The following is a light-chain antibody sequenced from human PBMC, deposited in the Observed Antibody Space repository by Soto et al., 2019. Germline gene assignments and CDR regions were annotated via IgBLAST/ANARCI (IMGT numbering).Light chain of an antibody. CDR2: DAS. CDR3: QQRYNGVT. CDR1: QSINTY. J-gene: IGKJ4*01. V-gene: IGKV3-11*01. Sequence: EIVLTQSPATVSLSPGQRATLSCRASQSINTYLGWFQQKPGQAPRLLIYDASNRATGIPTRFSGSGFGTDFTLTISSLEPEDSAVYYCQQRYNGVTFGGGTKVEIK.